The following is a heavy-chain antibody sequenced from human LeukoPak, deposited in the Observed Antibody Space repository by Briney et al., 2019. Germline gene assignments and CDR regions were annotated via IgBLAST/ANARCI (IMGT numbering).Heavy chain of an antibody. CDR1: GGTFSSYA. Sequence: ASVKVSCKASGGTFSSYAISWVRQAPGQGLEWMGGIIPIFGTANYAQKFQGRVTITADESTSTAYMELSSLRSEDTAVYYCARDGHIVVVPAAMRRRDYYYYGMDVWGQGTTVTVSS. CDR3: ARDGHIVVVPAAMRRRDYYYYGMDV. CDR2: IIPIFGTA. D-gene: IGHD2-2*01. V-gene: IGHV1-69*13. J-gene: IGHJ6*02.